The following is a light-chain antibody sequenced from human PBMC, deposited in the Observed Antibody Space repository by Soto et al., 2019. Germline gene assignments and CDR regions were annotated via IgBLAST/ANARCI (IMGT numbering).Light chain of an antibody. CDR2: DAY. CDR3: QQRYMWPIT. J-gene: IGKJ5*01. CDR1: QSFRCL. V-gene: IGKV3-11*01. Sequence: EVVLTQSPVTLSLSPGERDTLSCRASQSFRCLLAWYQQTPGQAPRLLIYDAYNRATGIPPRVSGSESGTDFAITISGLEPEDSAVCYCQQRYMWPITFGQGTRREIK.